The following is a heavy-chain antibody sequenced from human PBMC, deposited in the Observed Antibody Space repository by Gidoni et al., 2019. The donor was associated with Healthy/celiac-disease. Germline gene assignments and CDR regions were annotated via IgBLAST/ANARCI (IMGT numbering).Heavy chain of an antibody. Sequence: EVQLVQSGAEVKKPGESLKISCRGSGYSFPSYWIGWVRQMPGKGLEWMAIIYPGDFDTKYSPSFQGQVTISADRSINTAYLQWSSLKASDTAMYYCARLGPDSVPYYHYYYMDVWGKGTTVTVSS. J-gene: IGHJ6*03. CDR3: ARLGPDSVPYYHYYYMDV. D-gene: IGHD1-26*01. CDR1: GYSFPSYW. V-gene: IGHV5-51*01. CDR2: IYPGDFDT.